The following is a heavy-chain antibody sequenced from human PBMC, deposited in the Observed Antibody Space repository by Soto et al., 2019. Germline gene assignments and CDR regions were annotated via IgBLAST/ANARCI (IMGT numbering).Heavy chain of an antibody. CDR1: GFTFDDYA. D-gene: IGHD3-3*01. CDR3: AKDTGPYDFWSGYAYFDY. Sequence: ALRLSCAASGFTFDDYAMHWVRQAPGKGLEWVSGISWNSGSIGYADSVKGRFTISRDNAKNSLYLQMNSLRAEDTALYYCAKDTGPYDFWSGYAYFDYWGQGTLVTVSS. J-gene: IGHJ4*02. CDR2: ISWNSGSI. V-gene: IGHV3-9*01.